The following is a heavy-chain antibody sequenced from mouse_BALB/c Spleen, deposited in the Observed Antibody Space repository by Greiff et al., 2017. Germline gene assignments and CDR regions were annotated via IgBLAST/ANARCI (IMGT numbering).Heavy chain of an antibody. D-gene: IGHD2-2*01. CDR1: GYTFTSYY. CDR3: TRSRGYAYAMDY. CDR2: INPSNGGT. Sequence: QVQLQQPGAELVKPGASVKLSCKASGYTFTSYYMYWVKQRPGQGLEWIGGINPSNGGTNFNEKFKSKATLTVDKSSSTAYMQLSSLTSEDSAVYYCTRSRGYAYAMDYWGQGTSVTVSS. J-gene: IGHJ4*01. V-gene: IGHV1S81*02.